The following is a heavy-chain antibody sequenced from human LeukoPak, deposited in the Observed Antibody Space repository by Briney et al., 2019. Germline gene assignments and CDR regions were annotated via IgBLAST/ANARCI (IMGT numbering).Heavy chain of an antibody. Sequence: GGSLRLSCAASGFTFSSYVMSWVRQAPGKGLGWVSIINTNGRTTYYADSVKGRFTISRDNSKNTLYLQMNSLRADDTALYFCARDSDFYDSLTFYGMDVWGQGTTVIVSS. CDR1: GFTFSSYV. CDR3: ARDSDFYDSLTFYGMDV. V-gene: IGHV3-23*03. D-gene: IGHD3-3*01. CDR2: INTNGRTT. J-gene: IGHJ6*02.